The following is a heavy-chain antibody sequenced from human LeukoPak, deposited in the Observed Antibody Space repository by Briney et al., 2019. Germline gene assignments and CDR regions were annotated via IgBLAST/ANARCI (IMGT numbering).Heavy chain of an antibody. Sequence: PGGSLRLSCAPSRFTFSSYGMHWVRQAPAKGLEWVAFIRYDGSNKYYADSVKGRFTISRDNSKNTLYLQMNSLRAEETAVYYCADYDSSCYSFDYWGQGTLVTVSS. J-gene: IGHJ4*02. V-gene: IGHV3-30*02. CDR1: RFTFSSYG. CDR3: ADYDSSCYSFDY. CDR2: IRYDGSNK. D-gene: IGHD3-22*01.